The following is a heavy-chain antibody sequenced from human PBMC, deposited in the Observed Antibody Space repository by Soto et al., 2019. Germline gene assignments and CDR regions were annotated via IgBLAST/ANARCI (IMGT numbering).Heavy chain of an antibody. Sequence: QVQLVESGGGVVQPGRSLRLSCAASGFTFSSYAMHWVRQAPGKGLEWVAVISYDGSNKYYADSVKGRFTISRDNSKNTRYLQMNSLRAEDTAVYYCARDVDWAHFDYWGQGTLVTVSS. CDR1: GFTFSSYA. CDR2: ISYDGSNK. CDR3: ARDVDWAHFDY. V-gene: IGHV3-30-3*01. J-gene: IGHJ4*02. D-gene: IGHD3-9*01.